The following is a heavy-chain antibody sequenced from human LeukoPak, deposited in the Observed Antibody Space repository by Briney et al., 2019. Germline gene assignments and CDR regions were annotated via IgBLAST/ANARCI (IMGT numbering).Heavy chain of an antibody. CDR1: GFTFDDYA. D-gene: IGHD3-22*01. V-gene: IGHV3-9*01. CDR3: AKDFLAYYYDSSGFPEGAFDI. J-gene: IGHJ3*02. Sequence: PGGSLRLSCAASGFTFDDYAMHWVRQAPGKGLEWVSGISWNSGSIGYTDSVKGRFTISRDNAKNSLYLQMNSLRAEDTALYYCAKDFLAYYYDSSGFPEGAFDIWGQGTMVTVSS. CDR2: ISWNSGSI.